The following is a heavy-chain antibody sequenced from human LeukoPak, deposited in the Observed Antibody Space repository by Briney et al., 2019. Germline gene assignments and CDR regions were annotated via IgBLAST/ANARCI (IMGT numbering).Heavy chain of an antibody. CDR1: GGSINGYY. CDR2: IYYTGST. CDR3: ARDRTTTTIDY. J-gene: IGHJ4*02. D-gene: IGHD1-26*01. V-gene: IGHV4-59*12. Sequence: SETLSLTCTVSGGSINGYYWSWIRQSPGKGLESLGYIYYTGSTNYNPSLKSRVTISVDTSKNQFSLKLSSVTAADTAVYYCARDRTTTTIDYWGQGTLVTVSS.